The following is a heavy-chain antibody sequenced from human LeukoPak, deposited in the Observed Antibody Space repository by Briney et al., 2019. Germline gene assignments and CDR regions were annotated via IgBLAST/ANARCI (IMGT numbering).Heavy chain of an antibody. V-gene: IGHV4-34*01. CDR2: INHSGST. J-gene: IGHJ4*02. D-gene: IGHD6-13*01. CDR3: ARGLYSSSSY. Sequence: PSETLSLTCAAYGGSFSGYYWSWIRQPPGKGLEWIGEINHSGSTNYNPSLKSRVTISVDTSKNQFSLKLSSVTAADTAVYYCARGLYSSSSYWGQGTLVTVSS. CDR1: GGSFSGYY.